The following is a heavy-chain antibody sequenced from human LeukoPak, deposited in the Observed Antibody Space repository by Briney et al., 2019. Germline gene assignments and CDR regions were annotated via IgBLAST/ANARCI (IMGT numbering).Heavy chain of an antibody. Sequence: GGSLRLSCAASGFTFSSYNMNWVRQAPGKGLEWVSYISSSSSTIYYADSVKGRFTISRDNAKNSLYLQMNSLRAEDTAVYYCARYDYVWGSYRYFGEEGVNLGYWGQGTLVTVSS. CDR3: ARYDYVWGSYRYFGEEGVNLGY. J-gene: IGHJ4*02. V-gene: IGHV3-48*04. CDR2: ISSSSSTI. D-gene: IGHD3-16*02. CDR1: GFTFSSYN.